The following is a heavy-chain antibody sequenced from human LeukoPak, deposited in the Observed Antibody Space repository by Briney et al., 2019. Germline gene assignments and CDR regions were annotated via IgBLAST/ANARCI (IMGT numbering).Heavy chain of an antibody. CDR3: AKDLAEMATIIDY. CDR2: INSDGSST. V-gene: IGHV3-74*01. J-gene: IGHJ4*02. CDR1: GFTFSSYW. Sequence: GGSLRLSCAASGFTFSSYWMYWVRQAPGKGLVWVSRINSDGSSTSYADSVKGRFTISRDNAKNSLYLQMNSLRAEDTAVYYCAKDLAEMATIIDYWGQGTLVTVSS. D-gene: IGHD5-24*01.